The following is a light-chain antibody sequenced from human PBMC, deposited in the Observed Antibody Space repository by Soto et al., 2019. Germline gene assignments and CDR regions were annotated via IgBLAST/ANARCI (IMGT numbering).Light chain of an antibody. J-gene: IGLJ1*01. V-gene: IGLV2-8*01. CDR3: SSYVATKSYV. Sequence: QLVLTQPPSASGSPGQSVTISCTGTSSDVGGYNYVSWYQQHPGKAPKLLIYEVSKRPSGVPDRFSGSKSGNTASLTVSGLQAEDEADYYCSSYVATKSYVFGTGTKLTVL. CDR2: EVS. CDR1: SSDVGGYNY.